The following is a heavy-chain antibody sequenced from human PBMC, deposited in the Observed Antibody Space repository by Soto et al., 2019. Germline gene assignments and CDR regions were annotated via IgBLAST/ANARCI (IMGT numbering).Heavy chain of an antibody. D-gene: IGHD3-9*01. J-gene: IGHJ5*02. Sequence: GASVKVSCKASGGTFSSYAISWVRQAPGQGLEWMGGIIPIFGTANYAQKFQGRVTITADESTSTAYMELSSLRSEDTAVYYCAAHVYDILTADWFDPWGQGTLVTVSS. CDR3: AAHVYDILTADWFDP. V-gene: IGHV1-69*13. CDR1: GGTFSSYA. CDR2: IIPIFGTA.